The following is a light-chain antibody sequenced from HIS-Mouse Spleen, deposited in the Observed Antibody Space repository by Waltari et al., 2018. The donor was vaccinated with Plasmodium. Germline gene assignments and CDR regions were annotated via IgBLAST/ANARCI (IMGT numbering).Light chain of an antibody. J-gene: IGKJ4*01. CDR1: QGISSY. CDR2: AAS. Sequence: AIRMTQSPSSFSASTGDRVTITCRASQGISSYLAWYQQKPGKAPKLLIYAASTLPSVVPSRFSASGSGTDFTLTISCLQSEDFATYYCQQYYSYPLTFGGETKVEIK. V-gene: IGKV1-8*01. CDR3: QQYYSYPLT.